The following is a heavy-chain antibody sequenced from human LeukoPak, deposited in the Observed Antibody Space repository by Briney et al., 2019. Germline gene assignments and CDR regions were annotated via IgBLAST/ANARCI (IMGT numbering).Heavy chain of an antibody. D-gene: IGHD4-11*01. V-gene: IGHV1-69*02. Sequence: ASVTVSCKASGGTFSSYTISWVRQAPGQGLDWMGRIIPILGIANYAQKFQGRVTITADKSTSTAYMELSSLRSEDTAVYYCARGDPSHYDYSSYAGVWGQGTLVTVSS. CDR2: IIPILGIA. CDR3: ARGDPSHYDYSSYAGV. CDR1: GGTFSSYT. J-gene: IGHJ4*02.